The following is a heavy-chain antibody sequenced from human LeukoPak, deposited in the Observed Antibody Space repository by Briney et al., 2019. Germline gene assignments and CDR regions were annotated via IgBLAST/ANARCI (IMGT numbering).Heavy chain of an antibody. CDR3: ARAGPTVATYYYGLGV. J-gene: IGHJ6*02. D-gene: IGHD4-11*01. Sequence: ASVKVSFKASGNTFTIYGFSWVRQAPGQGLEWMGWISAYNGDTNYAQKFQGRVTMTTDISTSTAYMDLRSLRSDDTAVYYCARAGPTVATYYYGLGVWGQGTTVTVSS. CDR1: GNTFTIYG. V-gene: IGHV1-18*01. CDR2: ISAYNGDT.